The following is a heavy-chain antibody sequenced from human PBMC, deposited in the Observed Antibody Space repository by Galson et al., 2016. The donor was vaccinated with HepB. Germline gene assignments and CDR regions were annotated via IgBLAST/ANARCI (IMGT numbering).Heavy chain of an antibody. J-gene: IGHJ4*02. CDR2: ISFDGNNK. CDR3: ARDSAWGYSDY. Sequence: SLRLSCAASGFTFSRNALHWVRQAPGKGLEWVAVISFDGNNKYYADSVKGRFTVSRDNSKYTLYLQMNSLRPEDTAVYYCARDSAWGYSDYWGQGTLVTVSS. CDR1: GFTFSRNA. V-gene: IGHV3-30-3*01. D-gene: IGHD3-16*01.